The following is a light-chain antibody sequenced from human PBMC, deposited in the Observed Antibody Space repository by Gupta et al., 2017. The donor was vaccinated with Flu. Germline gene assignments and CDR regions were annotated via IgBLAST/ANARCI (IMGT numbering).Light chain of an antibody. CDR2: SNN. J-gene: IGLJ1*01. CDR1: SSNIGSNT. CDR3: AAWDDSLNGYV. Sequence: QSVLTQPPSASGTPVPQVPIPCSGSSSNIGSNTVNWYQQLPGTAPKLLIYSNNQRPSGVPDRFSGSKSGTSASLAISGLQSEDEADYYCAAWDDSLNGYVFGTGTKVTVL. V-gene: IGLV1-44*01.